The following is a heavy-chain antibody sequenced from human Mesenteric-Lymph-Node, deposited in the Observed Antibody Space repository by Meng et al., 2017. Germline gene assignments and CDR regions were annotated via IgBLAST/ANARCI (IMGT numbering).Heavy chain of an antibody. CDR2: IYHSGGT. D-gene: IGHD3-10*01. J-gene: IGHJ4*02. Sequence: QLQASGPGPVKPSQTLSLTCTVSGGSFSSYGFYWDWLRQPPGKGLEWIGAIYHSGGTSHNPSLQSRVTMFVDTSKNQFSLMLTSVTATDTAVYYCARRRGGSGRDYWGQGSLVTVSS. CDR1: GGSFSSYGFY. V-gene: IGHV4-39*01. CDR3: ARRRGGSGRDY.